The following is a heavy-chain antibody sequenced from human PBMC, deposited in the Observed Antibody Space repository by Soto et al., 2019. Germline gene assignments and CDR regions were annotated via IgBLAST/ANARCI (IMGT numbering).Heavy chain of an antibody. Sequence: PGESVRTSCQVSGYSFTSYWIVWVLQMPGKGLEWMGIIYHGDSDTRYSPSFQGQVTISADKSISTAYLQWSSLKASDTAMYYCARNAYCGGDCQTYGMDVWGQGTTVTVSS. CDR3: ARNAYCGGDCQTYGMDV. V-gene: IGHV5-51*01. CDR1: GYSFTSYW. CDR2: IYHGDSDT. D-gene: IGHD2-21*02. J-gene: IGHJ6*02.